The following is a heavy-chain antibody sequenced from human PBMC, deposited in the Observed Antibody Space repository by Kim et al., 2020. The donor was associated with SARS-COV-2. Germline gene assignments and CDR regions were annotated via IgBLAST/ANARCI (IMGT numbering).Heavy chain of an antibody. D-gene: IGHD6-19*01. Sequence: GESLKISCKGSGYSFTSYWIGWVRQMPGKGLEWMGIIYPGDSDTRYSPSFQGQVTISADKSISTAYLQWSSLKASDTAMYYCARPRGAERIAVAGRAEGGCHYWGQGNQVTVSS. CDR3: ARPRGAERIAVAGRAEGGCHY. J-gene: IGHJ4*02. CDR2: IYPGDSDT. CDR1: GYSFTSYW. V-gene: IGHV5-51*01.